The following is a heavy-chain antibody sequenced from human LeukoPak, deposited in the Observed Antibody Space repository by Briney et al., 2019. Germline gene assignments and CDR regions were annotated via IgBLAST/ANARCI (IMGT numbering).Heavy chain of an antibody. CDR1: GFTHSSNW. J-gene: IGHJ4*02. CDR2: VKQDGSAK. V-gene: IGHV3-7*03. Sequence: GGSLRLSCAASGFTHSSNWMNCVREAPGKGLEWVANVKQDGSAKNYVDSAKSRLTISRDNARNSLYLQMNSLRAEDTAVYCCAGGSGWYIDYWGQGTLVTVSS. D-gene: IGHD6-19*01. CDR3: AGGSGWYIDY.